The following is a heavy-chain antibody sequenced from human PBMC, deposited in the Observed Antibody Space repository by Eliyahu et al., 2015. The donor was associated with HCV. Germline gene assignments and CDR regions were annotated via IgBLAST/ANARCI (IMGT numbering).Heavy chain of an antibody. Sequence: EVQLLESGGALVQXGXSLRLSCAAXGFTFSSSXMTWGRQAPGKGLEWVSSISXGGAGSYYADSVKGRFTISRDNSKNTLYLQMNSLRDDDTAVYYCAKGWRQLAAWGQGTLVTVSS. V-gene: IGHV3-23*01. CDR1: GFTFSSSX. CDR2: ISXGGAGS. CDR3: AKGWRQLAA. J-gene: IGHJ4*02. D-gene: IGHD6-13*01.